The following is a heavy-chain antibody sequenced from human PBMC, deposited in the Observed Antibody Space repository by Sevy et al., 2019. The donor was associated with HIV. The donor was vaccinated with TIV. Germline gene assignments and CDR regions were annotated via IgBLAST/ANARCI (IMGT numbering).Heavy chain of an antibody. D-gene: IGHD5-18*01. J-gene: IGHJ4*02. Sequence: GGSLRLSCAASGFTVNSNYMTWVRQAPGKGLEGVSVIHSDDTTYHADSVKDRFTISRDNCKNTLYLHMSSLRAEDTAVYYCARGKSGYGYALNYWGQGTLVTVPQ. CDR1: GFTVNSNY. CDR2: IHSDDTT. V-gene: IGHV3-66*01. CDR3: ARGKSGYGYALNY.